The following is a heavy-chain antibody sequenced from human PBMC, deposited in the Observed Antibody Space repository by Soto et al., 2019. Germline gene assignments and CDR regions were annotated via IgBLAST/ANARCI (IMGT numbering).Heavy chain of an antibody. CDR2: ISGSGGST. D-gene: IGHD4-17*01. CDR3: AKLATVTIVYYYYYGMDV. CDR1: GFTFSSYA. J-gene: IGHJ6*02. Sequence: PGGSLRLSCAASGFTFSSYAMSWVRQAPGKGLEWVSAISGSGGSTYYADSVKGRFTIYRDNSKNTLYLQMNSFRAEDTAVYYFAKLATVTIVYYYYYGMDVWGQGTTVTVSS. V-gene: IGHV3-23*01.